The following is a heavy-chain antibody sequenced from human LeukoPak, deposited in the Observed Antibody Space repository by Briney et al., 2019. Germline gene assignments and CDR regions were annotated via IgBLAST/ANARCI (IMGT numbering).Heavy chain of an antibody. D-gene: IGHD1-26*01. CDR1: GFTFSDYY. J-gene: IGHJ3*02. Sequence: GGSLRLSCAASGFTFSDYYMSWIRQAPGKGLEWVSYISSSGSTIYYADSVKGRFTISRDNSKNTLYLQMGSLRAEDMAVYYCARVGATLPRATFDIWGQGTMVTVSS. CDR2: ISSSGSTI. CDR3: ARVGATLPRATFDI. V-gene: IGHV3-11*04.